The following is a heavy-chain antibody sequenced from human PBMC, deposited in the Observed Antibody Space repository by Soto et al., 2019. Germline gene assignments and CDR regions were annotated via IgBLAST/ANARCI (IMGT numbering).Heavy chain of an antibody. Sequence: SETLSLTCAVYGGSFSGYYWSWIRQPPGKGLEWIGEINHSGSTNYNPSLKSRVTISVDTSKNQFSLKLSSVTAADTAVYYCAGGGALETVWNYGGNPNYYFDYWGQGTLVTVSS. CDR1: GGSFSGYY. J-gene: IGHJ4*02. D-gene: IGHD1-7*01. CDR3: AGGGALETVWNYGGNPNYYFDY. V-gene: IGHV4-34*01. CDR2: INHSGST.